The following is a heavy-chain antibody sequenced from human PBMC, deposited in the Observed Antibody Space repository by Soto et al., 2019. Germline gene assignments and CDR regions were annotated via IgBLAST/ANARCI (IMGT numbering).Heavy chain of an antibody. CDR1: GNTFSYRY. CDR3: ASGGAGSGPFTWELPDH. CDR2: ITPFSGDV. Sequence: SVQVSCKALGNTFSYRYLHWVRQAPGQALEWMGWITPFSGDVHYAQKFQERVTLTRDRSINTAYMRMSSLRSEDTAIYFCASGGAGSGPFTWELPDHWGQGTLVTVS. J-gene: IGHJ4*02. D-gene: IGHD1-26*01. V-gene: IGHV1-45*02.